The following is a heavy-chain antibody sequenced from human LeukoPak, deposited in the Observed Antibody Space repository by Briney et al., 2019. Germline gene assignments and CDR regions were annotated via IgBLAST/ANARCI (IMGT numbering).Heavy chain of an antibody. CDR1: GFTFSSYA. D-gene: IGHD5-24*01. CDR2: ISYDGSNK. Sequence: PGRSLRLSCAASGFTFSSYAMHWVRQAPGKGLEWVAVISYDGSNKYYADSVKGRFTISRDNSKNTLYLQMNSLRAEDTAVYYCARERIRDLTFDPWGQGTLGTVSP. CDR3: ARERIRDLTFDP. J-gene: IGHJ5*02. V-gene: IGHV3-30*04.